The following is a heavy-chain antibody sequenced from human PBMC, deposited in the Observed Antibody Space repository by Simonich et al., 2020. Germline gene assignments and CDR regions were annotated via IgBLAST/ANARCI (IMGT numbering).Heavy chain of an antibody. J-gene: IGHJ4*02. CDR2: ISSSSSYR. CDR1: GFTFSSYS. V-gene: IGHV3-21*01. D-gene: IGHD6-13*01. Sequence: EVQLVESGGGLVKPGGSLRLSCAASGFTFSSYSMNWVRQAPGEGLERFSSISSSSSYRYYADSVKGRFTISRDNAKNSLYLQMNSLRAEDTAVYYCARDAAGDYWGQGTLVTVSS. CDR3: ARDAAGDY.